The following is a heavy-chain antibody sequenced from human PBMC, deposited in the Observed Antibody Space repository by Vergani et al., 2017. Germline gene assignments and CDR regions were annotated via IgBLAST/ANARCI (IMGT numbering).Heavy chain of an antibody. J-gene: IGHJ4*02. V-gene: IGHV4-39*02. CDR2: IYYSGST. D-gene: IGHD3-16*02. Sequence: QVQLQESGPGLVKPSETLSLTCTVSNDSVSNTFYYWGWIRQTPGKGLEWIGSIYYSGSTYYNPSLESRVTMSVDTSKSQFSLKLSSVTAADTAVYYCAREGFYDYVWGSYRLRGGYYFDYWGQGTLVTVSS. CDR1: NDSVSNTFYY. CDR3: AREGFYDYVWGSYRLRGGYYFDY.